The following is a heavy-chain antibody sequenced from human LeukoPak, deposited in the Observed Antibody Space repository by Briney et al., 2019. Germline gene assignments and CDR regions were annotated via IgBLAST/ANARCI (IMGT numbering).Heavy chain of an antibody. V-gene: IGHV3-23*01. CDR3: AKRGVVIRVILVGFHKEAYYFDS. Sequence: GGSLRLSCRASGITLSNYGMSWVRQAPGKGLEWVAGISSSGGSTNYADSVKGRFTISRDNPKNTLYLQMTSLRAEDTAVYFCAKRGVVIRVILVGFHKEAYYFDSWGQGALVAVSS. D-gene: IGHD3-22*01. CDR2: ISSSGGST. CDR1: GITLSNYG. J-gene: IGHJ4*02.